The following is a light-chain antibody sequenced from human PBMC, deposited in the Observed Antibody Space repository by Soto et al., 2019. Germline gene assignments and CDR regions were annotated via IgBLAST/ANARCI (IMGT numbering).Light chain of an antibody. CDR2: DAS. V-gene: IGKV1-5*01. Sequence: IQMPQSPSTLSASVGDRVTITCRASQSISSWLAWYQQKPGKAPKLLIYDASSLESGVPSRFSGSGSGTELTLTISSLQPDDFATYYCQQYNSYSTFGQGTKVDIK. CDR3: QQYNSYST. CDR1: QSISSW. J-gene: IGKJ1*01.